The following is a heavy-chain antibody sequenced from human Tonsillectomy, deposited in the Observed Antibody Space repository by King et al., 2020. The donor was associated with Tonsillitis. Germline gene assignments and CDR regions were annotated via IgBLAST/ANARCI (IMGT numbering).Heavy chain of an antibody. Sequence: VQLVQSGGGLVKPGGSLRPFCAASGFTYSDYYISLICQSPGNGLDWISVINPMGHKTNYVESVRGRFTISRDNAKNSMFLQMNSLRAEDTGVYYCGREYWGAFDIWGQGTMVTVSS. V-gene: IGHV3-11*06. CDR2: INPMGHKT. J-gene: IGHJ3*02. CDR1: GFTYSDYY. CDR3: GREYWGAFDI. D-gene: IGHD2-8*02.